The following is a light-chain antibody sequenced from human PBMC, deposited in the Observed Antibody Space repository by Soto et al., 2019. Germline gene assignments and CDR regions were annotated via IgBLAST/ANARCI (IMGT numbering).Light chain of an antibody. J-gene: IGKJ1*01. V-gene: IGKV3D-15*01. CDR1: QSVSSSN. CDR3: QQYNNWPRT. CDR2: GAS. Sequence: EIGLTQSPGTLSLSPGERATLSCRASQSVSSSNLGWYHQKPGQAPRLLIYGASSRATGIPDRFSGSGSGTEFTLTISSLQSEDFAVYYCQQYNNWPRTFGQGTKVDIK.